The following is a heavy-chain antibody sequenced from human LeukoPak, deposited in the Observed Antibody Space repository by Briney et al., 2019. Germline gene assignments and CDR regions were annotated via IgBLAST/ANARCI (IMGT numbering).Heavy chain of an antibody. Sequence: GGSLRLSCAASGFTFSSYAMSWIRQAPGKGLEWVSYISSSGSTIYYADSVKGRFTISRDNAKNSLYLQMNSLRAEDTAVYYCARDSRVSPVFGVALNSHYYGMDVWGQGTTVTVSS. D-gene: IGHD3-3*01. CDR2: ISSSGSTI. CDR3: ARDSRVSPVFGVALNSHYYGMDV. J-gene: IGHJ6*02. V-gene: IGHV3-11*01. CDR1: GFTFSSYA.